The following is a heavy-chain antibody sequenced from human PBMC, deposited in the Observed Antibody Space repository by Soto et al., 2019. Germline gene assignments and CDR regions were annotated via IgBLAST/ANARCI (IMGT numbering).Heavy chain of an antibody. CDR3: ARDFSSLAAGVYYFDY. CDR1: GFTFSDYY. D-gene: IGHD6-13*01. Sequence: PGGSLRLSCAASGFTFSDYYMSWIRQAPGKGLEWVSYISSSGSTIYYADSVKGRFTISRDNAKNSLYLQMNSLRAEDTAVYYCARDFSSLAAGVYYFDYWGQGTLVTVSS. V-gene: IGHV3-11*01. J-gene: IGHJ4*02. CDR2: ISSSGSTI.